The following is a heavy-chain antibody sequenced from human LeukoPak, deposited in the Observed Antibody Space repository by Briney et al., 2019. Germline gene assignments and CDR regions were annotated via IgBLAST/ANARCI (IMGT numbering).Heavy chain of an antibody. J-gene: IGHJ6*03. Sequence: GGSLRLSCAASGFTFSSYWMHWVRQAPGKGLVWVSRIKSDGSNTNYADSVKGRFTISRDNAKNTLHLQMNSLRAEDTAVYYCAKERRGFYMDAWGTGTTVTISS. CDR3: AKERRGFYMDA. CDR1: GFTFSSYW. V-gene: IGHV3-74*01. CDR2: IKSDGSNT.